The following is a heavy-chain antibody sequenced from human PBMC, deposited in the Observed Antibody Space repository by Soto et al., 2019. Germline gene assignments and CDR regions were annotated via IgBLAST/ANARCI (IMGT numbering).Heavy chain of an antibody. J-gene: IGHJ5*02. CDR3: ARGPNTGYCSGGSCYQFDP. CDR2: INHSGST. CDR1: GGSSSGYY. V-gene: IGHV4-34*01. D-gene: IGHD2-15*01. Sequence: PSETLSLTCAVYGGSSSGYYWSWIRQPPGKGLEWIGEINHSGSTNYNPSLKSRVTISVDTSKNQFSLKLSSVTAADTAVYYCARGPNTGYCSGGSCYQFDPWGQGTLVTVSS.